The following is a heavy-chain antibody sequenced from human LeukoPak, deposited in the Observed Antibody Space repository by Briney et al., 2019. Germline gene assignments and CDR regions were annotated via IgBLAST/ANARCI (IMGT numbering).Heavy chain of an antibody. CDR1: GGSISSYY. CDR3: AARRDGYNNWYFDL. CDR2: IYYSGNT. J-gene: IGHJ2*01. D-gene: IGHD5-24*01. V-gene: IGHV4-59*01. Sequence: SETLSLTCTVSGGSISSYYWSWIRQSPGKGLEWIGFIYYSGNTNYNPSLKSRATISLDTSKNQLSLRLNSVTAADTAVYCCAARRDGYNNWYFDLWGRGTLVTVSS.